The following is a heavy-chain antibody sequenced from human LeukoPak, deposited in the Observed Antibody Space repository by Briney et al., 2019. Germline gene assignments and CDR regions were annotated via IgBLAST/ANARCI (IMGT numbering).Heavy chain of an antibody. CDR1: EFTFSRYW. CDR3: VSFYETY. Sequence: GSLRLSCAASEFTFSRYWMHWVRQAPGKGLVWVSRINSDGSWTSYADSVKGRFTISKDNAKNTVYLQMNNLRAEDTAVYYCVSFYETYWGRGTLVTVSS. J-gene: IGHJ4*02. CDR2: INSDGSWT. D-gene: IGHD2-2*01. V-gene: IGHV3-74*01.